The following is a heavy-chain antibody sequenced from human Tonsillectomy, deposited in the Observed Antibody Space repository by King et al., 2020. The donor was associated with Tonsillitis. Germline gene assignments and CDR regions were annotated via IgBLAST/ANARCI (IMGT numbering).Heavy chain of an antibody. V-gene: IGHV3-15*01. CDR3: NTGIRSGYDKVDY. J-gene: IGHJ4*02. Sequence: VQLVESGGGLVKPGGSLRLSCAASGFTFSNAWMSWVRQAPGKGLEWVGRIKSKTDGGTTDYAAPVKGRFTISRDDSKNTLYLQMNSLKTEDTGVYYCNTGIRSGYDKVDYWGQGTLVTVSS. CDR1: GFTFSNAW. D-gene: IGHD5-12*01. CDR2: IKSKTDGGTT.